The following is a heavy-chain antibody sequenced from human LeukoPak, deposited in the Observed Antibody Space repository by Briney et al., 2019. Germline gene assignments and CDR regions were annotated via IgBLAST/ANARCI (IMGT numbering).Heavy chain of an antibody. V-gene: IGHV3-21*04. J-gene: IGHJ6*03. CDR3: AKGLVPSYSNVDYYYYYMDV. Sequence: PGGSLRLSCVVSGFTFSSFAMNWVRQAPGKGLEWVSSINSVSSHIYYAGSVRGRFTISRDNSKNTLYLKMNSLRADDTAVYYCAKGLVPSYSNVDYYYYYMDVWGKGTTVTVSS. CDR2: INSVSSHI. CDR1: GFTFSSFA. D-gene: IGHD4-11*01.